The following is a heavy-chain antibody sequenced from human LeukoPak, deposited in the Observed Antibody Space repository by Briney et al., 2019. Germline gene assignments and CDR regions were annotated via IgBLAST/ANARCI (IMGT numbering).Heavy chain of an antibody. J-gene: IGHJ1*01. CDR2: MNPNNGDT. CDR3: AKRGGALSD. D-gene: IGHD2-21*01. Sequence: ASVKVSCKASGYTFTSYDINWVRQATGQGLEWMGWMNPNNGDTKSAPKFQGRVAMTRVTSINTAYMEVTGLTPADTATYYCAKRGGALSDWGQGTPVTVTS. V-gene: IGHV1-2*02. CDR1: GYTFTSYD.